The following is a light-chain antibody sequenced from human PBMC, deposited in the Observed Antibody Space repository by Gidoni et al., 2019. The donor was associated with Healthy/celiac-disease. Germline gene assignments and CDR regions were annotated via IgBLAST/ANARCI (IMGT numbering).Light chain of an antibody. CDR3: QQYGSSPRT. Sequence: EIVLTQSPGTLSLSPWESATLSCRASQSVSSSYLAWYQLKPGQAPRLLIYGASSRATGIPDRFSGSGSGTDFTLTISRLEPEDFAVYYYQQYGSSPRTFXXXTKVEIK. CDR1: QSVSSSY. CDR2: GAS. V-gene: IGKV3-20*01. J-gene: IGKJ1*01.